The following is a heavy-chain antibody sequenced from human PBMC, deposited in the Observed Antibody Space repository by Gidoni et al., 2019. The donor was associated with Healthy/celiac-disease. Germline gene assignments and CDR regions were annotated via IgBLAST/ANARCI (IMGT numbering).Heavy chain of an antibody. J-gene: IGHJ4*02. D-gene: IGHD6-19*01. CDR2: IYYSGST. CDR1: GGSISSYY. V-gene: IGHV4-59*08. CDR3: ARDSSGFVY. Sequence: QVQLQASGPGLVKPSETLSLTCTVSGGSISSYYWSWIRQPPGKGLEWIGYIYYSGSTNYNPSLKSRVTISVDTSKNQFSLKLSSVTAADTAVYYCARDSSGFVYWGQGTLVTVSS.